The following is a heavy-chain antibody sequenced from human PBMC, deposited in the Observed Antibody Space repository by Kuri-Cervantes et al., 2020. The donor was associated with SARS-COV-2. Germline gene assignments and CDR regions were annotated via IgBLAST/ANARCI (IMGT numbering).Heavy chain of an antibody. CDR3: ARSGSAPYSSYGMDF. Sequence: GSVKDSCKASVRTFLTFDLNWVRQAPGQGLEWMRRISAYNGNTHYAQKFQDRVTMTTDTSTSTAYMDLRSLRSDDTAVYHCARSGSAPYSSYGMDFWGQGTTVTVSS. V-gene: IGHV1-18*01. J-gene: IGHJ6*02. CDR2: ISAYNGNT. CDR1: VRTFLTFD. D-gene: IGHD2-21*01.